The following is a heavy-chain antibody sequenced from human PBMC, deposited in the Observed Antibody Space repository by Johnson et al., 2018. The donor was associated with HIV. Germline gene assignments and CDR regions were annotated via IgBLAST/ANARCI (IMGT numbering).Heavy chain of an antibody. D-gene: IGHD3-22*01. CDR3: ARDYYYDSSGYYYGNAFDI. J-gene: IGHJ3*02. V-gene: IGHV3-20*04. CDR2: INWNGGST. Sequence: EKLVESGGGLVKPGGSLRLSCAASGFTFDDYGMSWVRQAPGKGLEWVSGINWNGGSTGYADSVKGRFTISRDNAKNSLYLQMNSLRAEDTALYYCARDYYYDSSGYYYGNAFDIWGQGTMVTVSS. CDR1: GFTFDDYG.